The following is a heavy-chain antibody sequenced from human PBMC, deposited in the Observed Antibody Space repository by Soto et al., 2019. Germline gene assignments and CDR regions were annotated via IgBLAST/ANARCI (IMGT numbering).Heavy chain of an antibody. CDR3: ARAFAYFDS. D-gene: IGHD3-3*01. J-gene: IGHJ4*02. CDR2: VYHTGRT. Sequence: WGTLDLTFTVSVCTFKRGSYAWSWLRQPPGKGLEWIGYVYHTGRTSYNPSLKSRVSISMDTSKNQFSLNLDSVTAADTAVYFCARAFAYFDSWGQGTRVNVS. V-gene: IGHV4-61*01. CDR1: VCTFKRGSYA.